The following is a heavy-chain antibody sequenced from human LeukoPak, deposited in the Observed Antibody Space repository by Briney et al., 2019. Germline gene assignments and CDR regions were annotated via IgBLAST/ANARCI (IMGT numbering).Heavy chain of an antibody. CDR2: INPNSGGT. CDR1: GYTFTGYY. D-gene: IGHD6-13*01. V-gene: IGHV1-2*02. Sequence: ASVTVSCKASGYTFTGYYMHWVRQAPGQGLEWMGWINPNSGGTNYAQKFQGRVTMTRDTSISTAYMELSRLRSDDTAVYYCASPSWYSVFDFQHWGQGTLVTVSS. CDR3: ASPSWYSVFDFQH. J-gene: IGHJ1*01.